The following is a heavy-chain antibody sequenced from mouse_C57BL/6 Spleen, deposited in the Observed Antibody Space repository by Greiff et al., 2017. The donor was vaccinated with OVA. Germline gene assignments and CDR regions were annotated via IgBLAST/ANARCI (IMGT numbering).Heavy chain of an antibody. CDR2: IYPGGGYT. CDR3: ARGGNPYYYAMDY. D-gene: IGHD2-1*01. Sequence: VQLQQSGAELVRPGPSVKMSCKASGYTFTNYWIGWAKQRPGHGLEWIGDIYPGGGYTNYNEKFKGKATLTADKSSSTAYMQFSSLTSEDSAIYYCARGGNPYYYAMDYWGQGTSVTVSS. J-gene: IGHJ4*01. V-gene: IGHV1-63*01. CDR1: GYTFTNYW.